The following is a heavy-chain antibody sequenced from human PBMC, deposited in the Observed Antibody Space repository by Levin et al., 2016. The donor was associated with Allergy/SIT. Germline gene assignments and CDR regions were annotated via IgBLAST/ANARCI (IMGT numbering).Heavy chain of an antibody. CDR2: ISSSSSYI. D-gene: IGHD1-7*01. V-gene: IGHV3-21*01. CDR3: ARGGGAIGELRFYYYYMDV. J-gene: IGHJ6*03. Sequence: VRQAPGKGLEWVSSISSSSSYIYYADSVKGRFTISRDNAKNSLYLQMNSLRAEDTAVYYCARGGGAIGELRFYYYYMDVWGKGTTVTVSS.